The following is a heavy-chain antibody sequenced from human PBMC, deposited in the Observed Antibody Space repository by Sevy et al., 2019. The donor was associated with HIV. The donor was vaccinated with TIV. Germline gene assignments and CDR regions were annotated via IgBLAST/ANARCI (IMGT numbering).Heavy chain of an antibody. J-gene: IGHJ4*02. CDR3: VREGLGGFSYSLDC. CDR2: MKEDGSEK. V-gene: IGHV3-7*01. Sequence: GGFLRLSCAASGFTFSSYWMSWVRQAPGKGLEWVATMKEDGSEKYYVDSVKGRFTISRDNAKNSLYVQMNSLRAEDTAVYYCVREGLGGFSYSLDCWGQGTLVTVSS. CDR1: GFTFSSYW. D-gene: IGHD5-18*01.